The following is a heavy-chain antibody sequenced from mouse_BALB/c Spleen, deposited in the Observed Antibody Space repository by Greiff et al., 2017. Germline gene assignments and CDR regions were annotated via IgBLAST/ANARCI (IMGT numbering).Heavy chain of an antibody. V-gene: IGHV1-14*01. D-gene: IGHD2-1*01. CDR3: ARRSAYGNYGAMDY. J-gene: IGHJ4*01. Sequence: VQLQQSGPELVKPGASVKMSCKASGYTFTSYVMHWVKQKPGQGLEWIGYINPYNDGTKYNEKFKGKATLTSDKSSSTAYMELSSLTSEDSAVYYCARRSAYGNYGAMDYWGQGTSVTVSS. CDR1: GYTFTSYV. CDR2: INPYNDGT.